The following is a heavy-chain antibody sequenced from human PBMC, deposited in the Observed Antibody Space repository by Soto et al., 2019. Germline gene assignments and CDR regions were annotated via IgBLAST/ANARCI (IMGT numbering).Heavy chain of an antibody. J-gene: IGHJ5*02. Sequence: EVQLLESGGDVVQPGGSLRLFCAASGFTFSNYGMNWVRQAPGKGLEWVSSIRNTIGDTYYAASVEGRFTISRDNSKNILYLQMNDLRAEDTAKYYCVKKFDDRRTTFWFDRWGQGTLVTVSS. V-gene: IGHV3-23*01. CDR2: IRNTIGDT. CDR1: GFTFSNYG. CDR3: VKKFDDRRTTFWFDR. D-gene: IGHD4-17*01.